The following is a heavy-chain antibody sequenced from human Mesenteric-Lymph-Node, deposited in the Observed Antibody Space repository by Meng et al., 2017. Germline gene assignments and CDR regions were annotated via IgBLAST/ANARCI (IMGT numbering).Heavy chain of an antibody. CDR3: ARDHFRGYFDTGYYYQFDH. J-gene: IGHJ4*02. CDR1: GFTFSTYS. CDR2: ISSSSGYI. Sequence: GGSLRLSCAASGFTFSTYSMNWVRQAPGKGLEWVSSISSSSGYISYADSVKGRFTISRDNAKNSLFLQMISLRAEDTAVYYCARDHFRGYFDTGYYYQFDHWGQGTLVTVSS. V-gene: IGHV3-21*01. D-gene: IGHD3-9*01.